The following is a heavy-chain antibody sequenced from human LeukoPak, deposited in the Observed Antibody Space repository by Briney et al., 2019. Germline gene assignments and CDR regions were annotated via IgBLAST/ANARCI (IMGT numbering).Heavy chain of an antibody. CDR1: GFTFSVYW. Sequence: GGSLRLSCVTSGFTFSVYWMHWVRQVPGKGLMGVSRISSDGSITTYADSVKGRFTISRDIARDTLYLQMNSLTADDTAVYYCARSGYYNGYDYWGQGTLVTVSS. CDR2: ISSDGSIT. V-gene: IGHV3-74*01. CDR3: ARSGYYNGYDY. J-gene: IGHJ4*02. D-gene: IGHD3-10*01.